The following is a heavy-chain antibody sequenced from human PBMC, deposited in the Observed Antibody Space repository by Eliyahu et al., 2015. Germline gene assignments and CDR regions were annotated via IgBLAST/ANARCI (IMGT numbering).Heavy chain of an antibody. V-gene: IGHV1-18*01. CDR2: ISAYNGNT. Sequence: WMRQAPGQGLEWMGWISAYNGNTNYAQKLQGRVTMTTDTSTSTAYMELRSLRSDDTAVYYCARETTGTYDYWGQGTLVTVSS. D-gene: IGHD3-10*01. J-gene: IGHJ4*02. CDR3: ARETTGTYDY.